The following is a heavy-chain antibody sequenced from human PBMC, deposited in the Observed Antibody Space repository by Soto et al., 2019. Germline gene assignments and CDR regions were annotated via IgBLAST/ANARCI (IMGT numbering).Heavy chain of an antibody. D-gene: IGHD3-22*01. CDR3: ARDTTYYYDSSGYYFDY. J-gene: IGHJ4*02. CDR2: IYYSGST. V-gene: IGHV4-61*01. CDR1: SGSVSSGSYY. Sequence: PSETLSLTCTVSSGSVSSGSYYWSWIRQPPGKGLEWIGYIYYSGSTNYNPSLKSRVTISVDTSKNQFSLKLSSVTAADTAVYYCARDTTYYYDSSGYYFDYWGQGTLVTVSS.